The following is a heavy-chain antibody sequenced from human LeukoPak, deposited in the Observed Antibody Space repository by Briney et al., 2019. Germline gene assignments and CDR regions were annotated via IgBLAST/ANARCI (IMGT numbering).Heavy chain of an antibody. V-gene: IGHV1-2*02. J-gene: IGHJ6*02. CDR3: ASTTGYSSGWYVLYGMDV. CDR1: GDTFSTYY. Sequence: ASVKVSCKASGDTFSTYYFHWIRQAPGQGLEWMGWIYANSGGTFYAPKFRGRVTVTRDTPASTAYMELSSLRSEDTAVYYCASTTGYSSGWYVLYGMDVWCQGTTVTVSS. D-gene: IGHD6-19*01. CDR2: IYANSGGT.